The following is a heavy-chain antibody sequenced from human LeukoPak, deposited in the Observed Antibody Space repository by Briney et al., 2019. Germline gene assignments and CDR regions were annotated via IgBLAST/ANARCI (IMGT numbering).Heavy chain of an antibody. D-gene: IGHD2-15*01. V-gene: IGHV4-34*01. J-gene: IGHJ5*02. CDR3: ASLPTMYCSGGSCYPT. CDR2: INHSGST. Sequence: SETLSLTCAVYGGSFSGYYWSWIRQPPGKGLEWIGEINHSGSTNYNPSLKSRVTISVDTSKNQFSLKLSSVTAADTAVYYCASLPTMYCSGGSCYPTWGQGTLVTVSS. CDR1: GGSFSGYY.